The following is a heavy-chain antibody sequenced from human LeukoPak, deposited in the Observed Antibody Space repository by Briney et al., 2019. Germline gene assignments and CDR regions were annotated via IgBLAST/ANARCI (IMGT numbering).Heavy chain of an antibody. D-gene: IGHD3-3*01. J-gene: IGHJ4*02. V-gene: IGHV4-39*01. CDR3: ARLGAGPTYYDFWSGYSSFYFDY. Sequence: PSETLSLTCTVSGGSTSSSNYYWGWIRQPPGKGLECIGGIHYSGNTYYNPSLKSRVTISVDTSKNQFSLKLSSVTAADTAVYYCARLGAGPTYYDFWSGYSSFYFDYWGQGTLVTVSS. CDR2: IHYSGNT. CDR1: GGSTSSSNYY.